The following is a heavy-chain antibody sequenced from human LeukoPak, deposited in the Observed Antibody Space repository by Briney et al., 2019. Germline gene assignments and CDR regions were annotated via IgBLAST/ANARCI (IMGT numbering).Heavy chain of an antibody. V-gene: IGHV4-4*07. J-gene: IGHJ6*03. Sequence: PSETLSLTCTVSGGFISSYYWSWIRQPAGKGLEWIGRIYTSGSTNYNPSLKSRVTISVDTSKNQFSLKLSSVTAADTAVYYCASCSGSYVGNYYMDVWGKGTTVTISS. CDR1: GGFISSYY. CDR2: IYTSGST. D-gene: IGHD3-10*02. CDR3: ASCSGSYVGNYYMDV.